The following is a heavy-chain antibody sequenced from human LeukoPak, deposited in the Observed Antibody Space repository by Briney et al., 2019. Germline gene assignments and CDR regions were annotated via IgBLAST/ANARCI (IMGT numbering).Heavy chain of an antibody. CDR1: GYTFTSYG. D-gene: IGHD2-15*01. J-gene: IGHJ6*03. Sequence: ASVKVSCKASGYTFTSYGISWVRQAPGQGLEWMGWISAYNGNTNYAQKLQGRVTMTTDTSTSTAYMELSRLRSDDTAVYYCARVPYCSGGSCPFWGHYMDVWGKGTTVTISS. V-gene: IGHV1-18*01. CDR3: ARVPYCSGGSCPFWGHYMDV. CDR2: ISAYNGNT.